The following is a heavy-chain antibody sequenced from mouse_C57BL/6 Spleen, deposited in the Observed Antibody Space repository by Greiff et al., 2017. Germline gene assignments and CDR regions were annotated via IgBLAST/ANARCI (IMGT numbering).Heavy chain of an antibody. D-gene: IGHD1-1*01. CDR2: IYPGAGDT. Sequence: VQLQQSGAELVKPGASVKISCKASGYAFSSYWMNWVKQRPGKGLEWIGQIYPGAGDTNYNGKFKGKATLTADKSSSTAYMQLSSLTSEDSAVYFCAREGGDYGSSEDWYFDVWGTGTTVTVSS. CDR1: GYAFSSYW. CDR3: AREGGDYGSSEDWYFDV. V-gene: IGHV1-80*01. J-gene: IGHJ1*03.